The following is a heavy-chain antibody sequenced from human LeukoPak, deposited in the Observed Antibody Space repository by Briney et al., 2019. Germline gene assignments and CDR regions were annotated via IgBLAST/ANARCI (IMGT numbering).Heavy chain of an antibody. J-gene: IGHJ4*02. CDR2: IYYSGGT. D-gene: IGHD3-22*01. V-gene: IGHV4-39*01. CDR3: ARLNYYQSSVQGRYVDY. CDR1: GGSISSGSYY. Sequence: SETLSLTCTVSGGSISSGSYYWGWIRQPPGKGLKWIGNIYYSGGTYYNPSLKGRVTISVDTSKNLFSLKLSSVTATDTAVYYCARLNYYQSSVQGRYVDYWGQGTLVTVSS.